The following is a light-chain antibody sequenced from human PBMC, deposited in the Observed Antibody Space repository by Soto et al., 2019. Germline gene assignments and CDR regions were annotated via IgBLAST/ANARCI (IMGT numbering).Light chain of an antibody. CDR3: QHYQRYPPS. CDR1: HPININ. CDR2: AAT. V-gene: IGKV1-16*01. Sequence: DIQMTQSPSSLYASVGDRVTITCRASHPININFGWFQQKPGKAPKSLIYAATNLQSRDTSRFSGSEGGTECSLTISSLQPEYVATYYCQHYQRYPPSFGGGIELEFK. J-gene: IGKJ4*01.